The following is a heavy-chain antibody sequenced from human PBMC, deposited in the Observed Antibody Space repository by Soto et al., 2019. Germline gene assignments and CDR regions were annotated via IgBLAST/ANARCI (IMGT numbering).Heavy chain of an antibody. D-gene: IGHD2-15*01. Sequence: GESLKISCKTSGYKFATYWIGWVRQMPGKGLECMGIIYPSTSETRYSPSFQGRVTISADESISTVYLQWSSLKASDTAIYYCARNVGYCSGGSCYSDYYFDYWGQGTLVTVSS. CDR2: IYPSTSET. CDR1: GYKFATYW. J-gene: IGHJ4*02. CDR3: ARNVGYCSGGSCYSDYYFDY. V-gene: IGHV5-51*01.